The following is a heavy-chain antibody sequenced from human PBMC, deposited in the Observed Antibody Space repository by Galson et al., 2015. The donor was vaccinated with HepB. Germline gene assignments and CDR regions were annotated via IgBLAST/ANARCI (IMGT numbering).Heavy chain of an antibody. CDR3: ARGMEQWLAPFDY. CDR2: IYYSGST. J-gene: IGHJ4*02. D-gene: IGHD6-19*01. V-gene: IGHV4-59*01. Sequence: ETLSLTCTVSGGSISSYYWSWIRQPPGKGLEWIGYIYYSGSTNYNPSLKSRVTISVDTSKNQFSLKLSSVTAADTAVYYCARGMEQWLAPFDYWGQGTLVTVSS. CDR1: GGSISSYY.